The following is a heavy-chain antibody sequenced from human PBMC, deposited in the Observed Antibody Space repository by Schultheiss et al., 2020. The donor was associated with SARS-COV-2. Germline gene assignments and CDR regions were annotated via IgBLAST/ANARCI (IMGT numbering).Heavy chain of an antibody. Sequence: GGSLRLSCAASGFTFSSYSMSWVRQAPGKGLEWVSVIYSGGSTYYADSVKGRFTISRDNSKNTLYLQMNSLRAEDTAVYYCARGDRAGPGGDYWGQGTLVTVSS. CDR3: ARGDRAGPGGDY. D-gene: IGHD6-19*01. J-gene: IGHJ4*02. V-gene: IGHV3-66*02. CDR1: GFTFSSYS. CDR2: IYSGGST.